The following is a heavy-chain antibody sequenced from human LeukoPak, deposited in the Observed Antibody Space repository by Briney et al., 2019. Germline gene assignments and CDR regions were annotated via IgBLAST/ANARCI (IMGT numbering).Heavy chain of an antibody. Sequence: PGGSLRLSCAASGFTFSSYSMNWVRQATGKGLEWVSSISSSSSYIYYADSVKGRFTISRDNAKNSLYLQMNSLRAEDTAVYYCARDSDIVPAFDIWGQGTTVTVSS. CDR3: ARDSDIVPAFDI. CDR2: ISSSSSYI. V-gene: IGHV3-21*01. CDR1: GFTFSSYS. D-gene: IGHD2-8*01. J-gene: IGHJ3*02.